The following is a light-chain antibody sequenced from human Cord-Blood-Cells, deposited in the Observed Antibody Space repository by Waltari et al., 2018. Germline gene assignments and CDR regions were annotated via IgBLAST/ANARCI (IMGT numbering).Light chain of an antibody. CDR3: SSYTSSSTLV. J-gene: IGLJ2*01. Sequence: QSALTPPASASGSPGQSVTISCTGTSSDVGGYHYVSWYQQHPGKAPKLMIYDVSNRPSGVSNRFSGSKSGNTASLTSSGLQAEDEADYYCSSYTSSSTLVFGGGTKLTVL. V-gene: IGLV2-14*01. CDR1: SSDVGGYHY. CDR2: DVS.